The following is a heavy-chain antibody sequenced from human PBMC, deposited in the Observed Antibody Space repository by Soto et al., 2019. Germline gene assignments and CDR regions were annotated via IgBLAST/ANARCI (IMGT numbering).Heavy chain of an antibody. V-gene: IGHV4-31*03. CDR2: IYYSGST. D-gene: IGHD5-18*01. CDR3: ARELGYSSSFFEY. Sequence: SETLSLTCTVSGGSISSGGYYWSWIREHSGKGLEWIGYIYYSGSTYYNPSLKSRVTISVDTSKNQFSLKLSSVTAADTAVYYCARELGYSSSFFEYWGQGTLVTVSS. CDR1: GGSISSGGYY. J-gene: IGHJ4*02.